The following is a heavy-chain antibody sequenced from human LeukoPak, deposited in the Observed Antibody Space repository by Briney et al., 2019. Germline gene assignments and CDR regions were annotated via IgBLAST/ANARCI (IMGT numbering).Heavy chain of an antibody. V-gene: IGHV3-21*01. D-gene: IGHD4-17*01. CDR3: ARDPATVTRGGFDY. Sequence: GGSLRLSCAASGFTFSSYSMNWVRQAPGKGLEWVSSISSSSSYIYYADSVKGRFTISRDNAKNSLYLQMNSLRAEDTAVYYCARDPATVTRGGFDYWGQGTLVTVSS. J-gene: IGHJ4*02. CDR1: GFTFSSYS. CDR2: ISSSSSYI.